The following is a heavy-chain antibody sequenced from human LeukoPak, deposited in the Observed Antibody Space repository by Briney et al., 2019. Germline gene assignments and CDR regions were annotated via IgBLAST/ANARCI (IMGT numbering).Heavy chain of an antibody. J-gene: IGHJ5*02. CDR1: GFTFSNYT. Sequence: GGSLRLSCVTSGFTFSNYTMSWVRQAPGKGLEWVPDITKSGRDTFYADSVKGRFTISRDNSKNTVNLQMNSLRAEDTAVYYCASSGLRNWFDPWGQGTLVTVSS. CDR2: ITKSGRDT. V-gene: IGHV3-23*01. CDR3: ASSGLRNWFDP. D-gene: IGHD3/OR15-3a*01.